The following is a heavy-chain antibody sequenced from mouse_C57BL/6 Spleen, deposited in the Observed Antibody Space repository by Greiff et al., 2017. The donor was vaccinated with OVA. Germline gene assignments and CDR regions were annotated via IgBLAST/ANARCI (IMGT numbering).Heavy chain of an antibody. V-gene: IGHV5-17*01. CDR1: GFTFSDYG. D-gene: IGHD1-1*01. J-gene: IGHJ2*01. CDR3: ARLYYYGSLDY. Sequence: EVQGVESGGGLVEPGGSLKLSCAASGFTFSDYGMHWVRQAPEKGLEWVAYISSGSSTIYYADTVKGRFTISRDNAKNTLFLQMTSLRSEDTAMYYCARLYYYGSLDYWGQGTTLTVSS. CDR2: ISSGSSTI.